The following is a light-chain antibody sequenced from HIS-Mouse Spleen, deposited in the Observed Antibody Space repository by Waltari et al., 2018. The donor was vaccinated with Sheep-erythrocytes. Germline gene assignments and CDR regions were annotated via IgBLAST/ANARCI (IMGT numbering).Light chain of an antibody. V-gene: IGLV2-11*02. CDR3: CSYAGSYNHV. J-gene: IGLJ1*01. Sequence: QSALTQPRSVSGSPGQSVTISCTGTSSDVGGYNYVSWYQQHTGKAPKLMIYDVSRGPSGVPARFSGSKSGHTASLTISGLQAEDEADYYCCSYAGSYNHVFATGTKVTVL. CDR1: SSDVGGYNY. CDR2: DVS.